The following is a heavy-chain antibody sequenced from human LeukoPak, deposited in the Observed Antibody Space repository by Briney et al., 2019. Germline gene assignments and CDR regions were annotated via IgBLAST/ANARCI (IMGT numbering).Heavy chain of an antibody. CDR2: IWYDGSNK. D-gene: IGHD4-17*01. CDR3: VRPNGDYARGGLEI. Sequence: SGRSLRLSCAASGFTFSSYGMHWVRQAPGKGLEWVAVIWYDGSNKYYADSVKGRFTISRDNSKNTVYLQMNSLTAEDTAIYYCVRPNGDYARGGLEIWGQGTVVSVSP. J-gene: IGHJ3*02. CDR1: GFTFSSYG. V-gene: IGHV3-33*01.